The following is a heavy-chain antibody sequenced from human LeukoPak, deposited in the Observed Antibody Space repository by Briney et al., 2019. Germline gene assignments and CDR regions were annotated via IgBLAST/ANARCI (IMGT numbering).Heavy chain of an antibody. CDR3: ARVKNWNYFDY. CDR2: IYYSGST. J-gene: IGHJ4*02. CDR1: GGSISSYY. V-gene: IGHV4-59*12. D-gene: IGHD1-1*01. Sequence: SETLSLTCTVSGGSISSYYWSWIRQPPGKGLEWIGYIYYSGSTYYNPSLKSRVTISVDTSKNQFSLKLSSVTAADTAVYYCARVKNWNYFDYWGQGTLVTVSS.